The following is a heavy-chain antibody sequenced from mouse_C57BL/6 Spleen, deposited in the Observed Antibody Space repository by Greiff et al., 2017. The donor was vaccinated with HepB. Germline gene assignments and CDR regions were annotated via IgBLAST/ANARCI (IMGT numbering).Heavy chain of an antibody. CDR3: ARWWLLPYYFDY. J-gene: IGHJ2*01. CDR2: INPNNGGT. Sequence: EVQLQQSGPELVKPGASVKMSCKASGYTFTDYNMHWVKQSHGKSLEWIGYINPNNGGTSYNQKFKGKATLTVNKSSSTAYMEIRSLTSEDSAVYYCARWWLLPYYFDYWGQGTTLTVSS. CDR1: GYTFTDYN. D-gene: IGHD2-3*01. V-gene: IGHV1-22*01.